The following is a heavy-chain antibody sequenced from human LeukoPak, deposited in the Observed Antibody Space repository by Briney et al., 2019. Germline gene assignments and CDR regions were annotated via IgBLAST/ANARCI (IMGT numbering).Heavy chain of an antibody. V-gene: IGHV3-48*02. D-gene: IGHD5-18*01. CDR3: TRGDTAMVT. J-gene: IGHJ4*02. CDR2: ISSRSDTV. Sequence: GGSLRLSCAAFGFTFSNYGMNWVRQAPGKGLEWVSYISSRSDTVYDADSVKGRFTISRDNAKNSLYLQMNSLRDEDTAVYYCTRGDTAMVTWGQGTLVTVSS. CDR1: GFTFSNYG.